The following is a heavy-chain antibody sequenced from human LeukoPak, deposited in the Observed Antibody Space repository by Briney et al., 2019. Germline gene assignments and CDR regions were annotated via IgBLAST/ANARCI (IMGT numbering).Heavy chain of an antibody. CDR1: GFTFSSYA. Sequence: GGSLRLSCAASGFTFSSYAMSWVRQAPGKGPEWVSAISGSGGSTYYADSVKGRFTISRDNSKNTLYLQMNSLRAEDTAVYYCAKDPVVVVTAIHSYWGQGTLVTVSS. CDR3: AKDPVVVVTAIHSY. D-gene: IGHD2-21*02. V-gene: IGHV3-23*01. CDR2: ISGSGGST. J-gene: IGHJ4*02.